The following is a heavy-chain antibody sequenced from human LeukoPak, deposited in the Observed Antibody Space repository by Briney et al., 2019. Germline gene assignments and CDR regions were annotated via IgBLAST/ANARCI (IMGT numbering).Heavy chain of an antibody. CDR1: GYSISSGYY. Sequence: SETLSLTCAVSGYSISSGYYWGWIRQPPGKGLEWIGSFYHSGSTYYNASLNSRVTISVGTSKNQFSLKLSSVTAADTAVYYCARMRDIVVVPAAYFDYWGQGTLVTVSS. J-gene: IGHJ4*02. D-gene: IGHD2-2*01. CDR3: ARMRDIVVVPAAYFDY. CDR2: FYHSGST. V-gene: IGHV4-38-2*01.